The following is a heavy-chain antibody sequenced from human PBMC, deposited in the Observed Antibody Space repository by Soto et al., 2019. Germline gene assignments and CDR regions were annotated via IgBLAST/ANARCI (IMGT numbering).Heavy chain of an antibody. D-gene: IGHD5-12*01. J-gene: IGHJ4*02. CDR3: AHQSMAYSGYADFDY. V-gene: IGHV2-5*02. CDR2: IYWDDDK. CDR1: GFSLSTSGVG. Sequence: QITLKESGPTLVKPTQTLTLTCTFSGFSLSTSGVGVGWIRQPPGKALEWLALIYWDDDKRYSPSLKSRLTITKDPSKNQVVLTMTNMDPVDTATYYCAHQSMAYSGYADFDYWGQGTLVTVSS.